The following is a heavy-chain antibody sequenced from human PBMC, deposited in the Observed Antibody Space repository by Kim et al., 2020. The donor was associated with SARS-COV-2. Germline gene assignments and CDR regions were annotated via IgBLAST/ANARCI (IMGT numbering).Heavy chain of an antibody. D-gene: IGHD4-4*01. J-gene: IGHJ4*02. Sequence: AGARQGRLHISRDNSRNALNLEMNSLRAEDTALYYCAKVTTKTAPFYDSWGQGTLVTVSS. CDR3: AKVTTKTAPFYDS. V-gene: IGHV3-23*01.